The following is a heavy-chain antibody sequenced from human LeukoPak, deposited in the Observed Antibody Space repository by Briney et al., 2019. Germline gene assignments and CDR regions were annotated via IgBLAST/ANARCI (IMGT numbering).Heavy chain of an antibody. CDR3: VILLAAAGTWYFDY. CDR1: GYSFHNYW. V-gene: IGHV5-51*01. Sequence: PGESLQICCEGSGYSFHNYWSGWVRQMPGKGLEWLGIIYPGDSDTRDSPSCEGQVIISADKTISSAYLQWSSLQASDTAMYYCVILLAAAGTWYFDYWGQGALVTVSS. CDR2: IYPGDSDT. D-gene: IGHD6-13*01. J-gene: IGHJ4*02.